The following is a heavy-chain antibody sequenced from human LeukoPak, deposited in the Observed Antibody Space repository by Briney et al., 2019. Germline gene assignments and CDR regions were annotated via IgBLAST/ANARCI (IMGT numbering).Heavy chain of an antibody. J-gene: IGHJ4*02. Sequence: GGSLRLSCAASGFAFSNHARTWVRQAPGRGLDWVSTISGGGESTYYADSVKGRFTISRDNSKNTLYLQMNSLRADDTAVYYCARDMDDDLWQRRFVFWGQGTLVTVSS. CDR1: GFAFSNHA. CDR2: ISGGGEST. D-gene: IGHD6-25*01. V-gene: IGHV3-23*01. CDR3: ARDMDDDLWQRRFVF.